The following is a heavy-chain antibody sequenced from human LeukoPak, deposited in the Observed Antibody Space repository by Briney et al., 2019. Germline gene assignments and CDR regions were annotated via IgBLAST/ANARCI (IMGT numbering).Heavy chain of an antibody. J-gene: IGHJ4*02. CDR2: INSDGSST. CDR1: GFTFSSNW. CDR3: ATYSSSRTAHLFDY. Sequence: GGSLRLSCAASGFTFSSNWMHWVRQAPGKGLVWVSRINSDGSSTSYADSVKGRFTISRDNAKNTLYLQMNSLRDEDTAVYYCATYSSSRTAHLFDYWGQGILVTVSS. V-gene: IGHV3-74*01. D-gene: IGHD6-13*01.